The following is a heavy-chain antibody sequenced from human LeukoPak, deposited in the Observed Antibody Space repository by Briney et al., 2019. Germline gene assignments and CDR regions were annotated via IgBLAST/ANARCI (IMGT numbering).Heavy chain of an antibody. CDR1: GFTFSNYA. D-gene: IGHD3/OR15-3a*01. V-gene: IGHV3-23*01. CDR3: AKSNLPGGLDCHD. J-gene: IGHJ4*02. Sequence: GGSLRLSCAASGFTFSNYAMSWVRQAPGKGLEWVSGISSSGGNTFYADSVKGRFTISRDNSKNTLYVQMNSLRAEDTAVYFCAKSNLPGGLDCHDWGQGTLVTVSS. CDR2: ISSSGGNT.